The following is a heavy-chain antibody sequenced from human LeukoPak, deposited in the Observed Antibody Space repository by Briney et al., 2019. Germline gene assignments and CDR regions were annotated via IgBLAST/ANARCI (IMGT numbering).Heavy chain of an antibody. CDR3: ARSGYCSSTSCLDAFDI. CDR1: GGTFSSYA. V-gene: IGHV1-69*04. D-gene: IGHD2-2*03. J-gene: IGHJ3*02. Sequence: SVKVSCKASGGTFSSYAISWVRQAPGQGLEWMGRIIPIFGIANYAQKFQGRVTITADKSTSTAYMELSSPRSEDTAVYYCARSGYCSSTSCLDAFDIWGQGTMVTVSS. CDR2: IIPIFGIA.